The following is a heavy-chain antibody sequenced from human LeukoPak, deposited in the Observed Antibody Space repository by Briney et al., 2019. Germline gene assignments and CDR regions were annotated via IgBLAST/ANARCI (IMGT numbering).Heavy chain of an antibody. V-gene: IGHV3-9*03. CDR1: GFTFDDYA. Sequence: GRSLRLSCAASGFTFDDYAMHWVRQAPGKGLEWVSGISWNSGSIGYADSVKGRFTISRDNAKNSLYLQMNSLRAEDMALYYCAKDSGKYYYDSSGYYEGGFDYWGQGTPVTVSS. CDR2: ISWNSGSI. J-gene: IGHJ4*02. CDR3: AKDSGKYYYDSSGYYEGGFDY. D-gene: IGHD3-22*01.